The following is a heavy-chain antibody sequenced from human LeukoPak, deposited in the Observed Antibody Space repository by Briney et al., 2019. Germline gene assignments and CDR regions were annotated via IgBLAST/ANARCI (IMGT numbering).Heavy chain of an antibody. Sequence: GGSLRLSCAASGFTFSSYWMSWVRQAPGKGLEWVANIKQDGSEKYYVDSVKGRFTISRDNAKNSLYLQMSSLRAEDTAVYYCARSDAEKGRGFGVVIAHFDYWGQGTLVTVSS. V-gene: IGHV3-7*01. CDR2: IKQDGSEK. J-gene: IGHJ4*02. CDR3: ARSDAEKGRGFGVVIAHFDY. CDR1: GFTFSSYW. D-gene: IGHD3-3*01.